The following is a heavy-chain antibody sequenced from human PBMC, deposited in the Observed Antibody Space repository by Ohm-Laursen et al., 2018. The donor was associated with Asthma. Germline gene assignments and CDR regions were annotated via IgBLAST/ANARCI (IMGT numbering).Heavy chain of an antibody. Sequence: SLRLSCTASGFTFSSYGMHWVRQAPGKGLEWVAVIWYDGSNKYYADSVKGRFTISRDNSKNTLYLQMNSLRAEDTAVYYCAREAYCGGDCYSAYYFDYWGQGTLVTVSS. D-gene: IGHD2-21*02. CDR3: AREAYCGGDCYSAYYFDY. CDR1: GFTFSSYG. J-gene: IGHJ4*02. CDR2: IWYDGSNK. V-gene: IGHV3-33*01.